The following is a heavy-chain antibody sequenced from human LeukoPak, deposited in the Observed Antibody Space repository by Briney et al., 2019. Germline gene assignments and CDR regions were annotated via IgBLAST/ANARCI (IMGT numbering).Heavy chain of an antibody. J-gene: IGHJ4*02. CDR3: ARAMVNLRLGESSVPY. CDR1: GYTFTGYY. CDR2: INPNSGGT. D-gene: IGHD3-16*02. V-gene: IGHV1-2*02. Sequence: ASVKVSCKASGYTFTGYYMHWVRQAPGQGLEWMGWINPNSGGTNYAQKFQGRVTMTRDTSISTAYMELSRLRSDDTAVYYCARAMVNLRLGESSVPYWGQGTLVTVSS.